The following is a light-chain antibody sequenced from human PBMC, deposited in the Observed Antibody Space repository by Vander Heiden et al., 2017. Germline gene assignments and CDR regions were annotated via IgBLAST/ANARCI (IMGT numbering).Light chain of an antibody. CDR2: GTS. CDR1: LDISTY. CDR3: QQANGFPPT. Sequence: DAQMTQSPSSVSASVCDRVTITCRASLDISTYLAWYQQKPGKAPKLLIYGTSTLMSDVPSRFRGSGNGTDFTLTISSLQPGDSATYYCQQANGFPPTFGQGTRLEI. V-gene: IGKV1-12*01. J-gene: IGKJ5*01.